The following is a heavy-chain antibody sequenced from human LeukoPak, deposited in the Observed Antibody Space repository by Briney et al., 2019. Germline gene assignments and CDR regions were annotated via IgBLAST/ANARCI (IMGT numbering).Heavy chain of an antibody. D-gene: IGHD3-22*01. CDR3: ARETRFSITMIVVDAFDI. CDR2: ISYDGSNH. J-gene: IGHJ3*02. Sequence: PGGSLRLSCAASGFTFSNYAMHWARQAPGKGPEWVAVISYDGSNHYYADSVKGRFTISRDNAKNSLYLQMNSLRAEDTAVYYCARETRFSITMIVVDAFDIWGQGTMVTVSS. V-gene: IGHV3-30-3*01. CDR1: GFTFSNYA.